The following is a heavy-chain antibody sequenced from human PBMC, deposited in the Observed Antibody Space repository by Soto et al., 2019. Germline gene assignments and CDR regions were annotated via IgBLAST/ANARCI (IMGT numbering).Heavy chain of an antibody. Sequence: EAVLQESGGTLIRPGGSRRLSCVASGITFSNFVMSWVRQAPGKGPEWVSSISGSGTNTYYSDSVKGRFTISRDNYKDTLYLDISNLRAEDTALYYCAKWGDFDHDDSSGDHYFDSWGQGTLVTVSS. CDR1: GITFSNFV. D-gene: IGHD3-22*01. CDR3: AKWGDFDHDDSSGDHYFDS. J-gene: IGHJ4*02. V-gene: IGHV3-23*01. CDR2: ISGSGTNT.